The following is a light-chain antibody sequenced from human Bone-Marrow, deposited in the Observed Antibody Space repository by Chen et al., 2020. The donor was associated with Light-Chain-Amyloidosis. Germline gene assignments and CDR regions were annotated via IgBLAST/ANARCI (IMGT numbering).Light chain of an antibody. CDR3: QVWDRSSDRPV. Sequence: SYVLTQPSSVSVAPGQTATIACGGNNVGPTSVHWYQQTPGQAPLLVVYDDSDRPSGIPERLSGSNYGNTATLTSSRVEAGDEADYYCQVWDRSSDRPVFGGGTKLTVL. J-gene: IGLJ3*02. CDR1: NVGPTS. CDR2: DDS. V-gene: IGLV3-21*02.